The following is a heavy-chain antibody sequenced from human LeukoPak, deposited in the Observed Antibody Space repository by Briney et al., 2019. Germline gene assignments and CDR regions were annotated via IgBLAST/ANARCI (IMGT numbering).Heavy chain of an antibody. CDR1: GGTFSSYA. CDR2: IIPIFGTA. V-gene: IGHV1-69*13. D-gene: IGHD3-10*01. J-gene: IGHJ4*02. CDR3: ASTRSTYGSGSFLLDY. Sequence: SVKVSCKASGGTFSSYAISWVRQAPGQGLEWMGGIIPIFGTANYAQKFQGRVTITADESTSTAYMELSSLRSEDTAVYYCASTRSTYGSGSFLLDYWGQGTLVTVSS.